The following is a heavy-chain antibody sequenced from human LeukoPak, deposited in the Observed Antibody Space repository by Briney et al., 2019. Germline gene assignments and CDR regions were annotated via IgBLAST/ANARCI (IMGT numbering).Heavy chain of an antibody. CDR2: IYTSGST. CDR1: GGSISSYY. Sequence: SETLSLTCTVSGGSISSYYWRWIRQPAGKGLEWIGRIYTSGSTNYNPSLKSRVTMSVDTSKNQFSLTLSSVTAADTAVYYCARDSGSSSWLRVDYWGQGTLVTVSS. V-gene: IGHV4-4*07. D-gene: IGHD6-13*01. J-gene: IGHJ4*02. CDR3: ARDSGSSSWLRVDY.